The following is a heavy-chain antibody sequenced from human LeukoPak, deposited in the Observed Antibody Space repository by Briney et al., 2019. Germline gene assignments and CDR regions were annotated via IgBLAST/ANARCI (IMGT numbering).Heavy chain of an antibody. CDR1: GGSISSYY. CDR2: IYYSGST. D-gene: IGHD6-13*01. CDR3: ANANSPRYTAAAGLDY. Sequence: SETLSLTCTVSGGSISSYYWSWIRQPPGKGLEWIGYIYYSGSTNYNPSLKSRVTISVDTSKNQFSLKLSSVTAADTAVYYCANANSPRYTAAAGLDYWGQGTLVTVPS. V-gene: IGHV4-59*01. J-gene: IGHJ4*02.